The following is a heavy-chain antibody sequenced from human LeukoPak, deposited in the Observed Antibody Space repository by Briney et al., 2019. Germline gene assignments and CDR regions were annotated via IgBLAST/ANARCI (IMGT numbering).Heavy chain of an antibody. J-gene: IGHJ4*02. CDR2: FYSGVGT. Sequence: GGSLRLSCAASGFIVDYNYMSWVRQAPGKGLEWVSVFYSGVGTFYADSVKGRFTISRDNSKNTLYLQMNSLRAKDTAVYYCARDTYGSDYWGQGTLVTVSS. CDR3: ARDTYGSDY. V-gene: IGHV3-53*05. CDR1: GFIVDYNY. D-gene: IGHD3-10*01.